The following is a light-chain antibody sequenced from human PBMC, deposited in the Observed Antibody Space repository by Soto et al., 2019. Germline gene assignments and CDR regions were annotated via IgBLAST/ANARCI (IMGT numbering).Light chain of an antibody. V-gene: IGLV2-8*01. CDR3: SSYAGSINAYV. J-gene: IGLJ1*01. Sequence: QSALTQPPSASGSPGQSVTISCTGTSSDVGGYNYVSWYQQHPGKAPKLMIYEVSKRPSGVPDRFSGSKSGNTASLTVSGLQANDEADYYCSSYAGSINAYVFGTGTKVTVL. CDR1: SSDVGGYNY. CDR2: EVS.